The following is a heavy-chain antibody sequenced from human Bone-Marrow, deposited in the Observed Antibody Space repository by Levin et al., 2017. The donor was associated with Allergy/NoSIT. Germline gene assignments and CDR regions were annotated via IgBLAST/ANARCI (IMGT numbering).Heavy chain of an antibody. CDR1: GGTLSSYA. Sequence: WASVKVSCKASGGTLSSYAINWVRQAPGQGLEWMGGINPIFGTANYAQRFRGRVSITADESLNTAYMEMSGLRSEDTAVYYCATDRDVTPNWFDPWGQGTLVTVSS. V-gene: IGHV1-69*13. J-gene: IGHJ5*02. D-gene: IGHD5-24*01. CDR3: ATDRDVTPNWFDP. CDR2: INPIFGTA.